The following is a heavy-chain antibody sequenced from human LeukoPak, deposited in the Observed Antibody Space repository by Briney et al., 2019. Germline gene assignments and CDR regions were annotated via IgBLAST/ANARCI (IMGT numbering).Heavy chain of an antibody. D-gene: IGHD3-10*01. CDR2: FYYSGST. V-gene: IGHV4-39*07. J-gene: IGHJ5*02. Sequence: PSETLSLTCSVSGDSITRSSYYWGWIRQPPGKGLEWIGSFYYSGSTYYNPSLKSRVTISVDTSKNQFSLKLSSVTAADTAVYYCVRGPYGSSISNWFDPWGRGALVIVSS. CDR3: VRGPYGSSISNWFDP. CDR1: GDSITRSSYY.